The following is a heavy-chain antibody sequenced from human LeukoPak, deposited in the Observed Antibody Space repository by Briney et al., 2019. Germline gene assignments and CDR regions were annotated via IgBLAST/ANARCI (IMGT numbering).Heavy chain of an antibody. CDR3: ARAPGDITMVRGVSYGMDV. D-gene: IGHD3-10*01. J-gene: IGHJ6*02. V-gene: IGHV5-51*01. CDR1: GYSFTSYW. Sequence: GESLKISCKGSGYSFTSYWIGWVRQMPGKGLEWMGIIYPGDSDTRYSPSFQGQVTISADKSISTAYLQWSSLKASDTAMYYRARAPGDITMVRGVSYGMDVWGQGTTVTVSS. CDR2: IYPGDSDT.